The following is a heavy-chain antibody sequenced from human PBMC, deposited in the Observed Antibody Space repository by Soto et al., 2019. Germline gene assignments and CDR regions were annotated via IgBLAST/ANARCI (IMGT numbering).Heavy chain of an antibody. Sequence: PSVTLSLTCTVSGGFVRSGSYYWRWNRQPPGKGLEWIGYIYYSGTTNYNPSLKSRVTISVDTSKNQFSLKLSSVTAADTAVYYCARVEDYGDYFDYWGQGTLVTVSS. V-gene: IGHV4-61*01. CDR1: GGFVRSGSYY. CDR3: ARVEDYGDYFDY. D-gene: IGHD4-17*01. J-gene: IGHJ4*02. CDR2: IYYSGTT.